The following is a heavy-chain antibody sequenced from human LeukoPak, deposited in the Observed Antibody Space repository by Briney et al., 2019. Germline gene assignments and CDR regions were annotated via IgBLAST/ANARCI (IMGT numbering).Heavy chain of an antibody. Sequence: GASVKVSCKASGGTFSSYAISWVRQAPGQGLEWMGGIIPIFGTANYAQKFQGRVTITADESTSTAYMELSSLRSEDTAVYYCARTWDCSSTSCYPTIHGYNWFDPWGQGTLVTVSS. V-gene: IGHV1-69*13. CDR2: IIPIFGTA. J-gene: IGHJ5*02. D-gene: IGHD2-2*01. CDR3: ARTWDCSSTSCYPTIHGYNWFDP. CDR1: GGTFSSYA.